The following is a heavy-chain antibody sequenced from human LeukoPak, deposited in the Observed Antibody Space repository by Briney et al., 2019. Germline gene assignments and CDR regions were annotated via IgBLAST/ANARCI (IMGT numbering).Heavy chain of an antibody. V-gene: IGHV3-9*01. J-gene: IGHJ5*02. CDR2: ISWNSGSI. CDR1: GFTFDDYA. CDR3: ARDDIAAAGTSWFDP. Sequence: GGSLRLSCAASGFTFDDYAMHWVRQAPGKGLEWVSGISWNSGSIGYADSVKGRFTISRDNAKNSLYLQMNSLRAEDTAVYYCARDDIAAAGTSWFDPWGQGTLVTVSS. D-gene: IGHD6-13*01.